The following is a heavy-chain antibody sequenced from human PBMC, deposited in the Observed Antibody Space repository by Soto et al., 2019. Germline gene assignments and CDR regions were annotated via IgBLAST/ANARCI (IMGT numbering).Heavy chain of an antibody. J-gene: IGHJ4*02. CDR2: FDPEDGET. CDR3: ATLLHGDYERAYYFDY. Sequence: ASVKVSCKVSGYTLTELSMHWVRQAPGKGLEWMGGFDPEDGETIYAQKFQGRVTMTEDTSTDTAYMELSSLRSEDTAVYYCATLLHGDYERAYYFDYWGQGTLVTVSS. D-gene: IGHD4-17*01. V-gene: IGHV1-24*01. CDR1: GYTLTELS.